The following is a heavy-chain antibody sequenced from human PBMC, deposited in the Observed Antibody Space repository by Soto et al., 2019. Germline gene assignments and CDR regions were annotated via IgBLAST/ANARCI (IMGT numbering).Heavy chain of an antibody. V-gene: IGHV3-33*01. Sequence: GGSLRLSCAASGFTFSSYGMHWVRQAPGKGLEWVAFIWHDGGNKFYAESVKGRFTISRDSSKNTLYLQMTSLSAEDTAMYYCARDGDVNTGFGKDYWGQGTLVTVSS. D-gene: IGHD3-16*01. CDR1: GFTFSSYG. J-gene: IGHJ4*02. CDR3: ARDGDVNTGFGKDY. CDR2: IWHDGGNK.